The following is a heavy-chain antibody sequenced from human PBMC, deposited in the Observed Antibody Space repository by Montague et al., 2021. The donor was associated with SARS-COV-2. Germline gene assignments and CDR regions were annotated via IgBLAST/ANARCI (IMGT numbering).Heavy chain of an antibody. J-gene: IGHJ4*02. V-gene: IGHV4-61*02. D-gene: IGHD1-26*01. CDR3: ARDDFRWEFDC. CDR1: GDSITSVVSY. Sequence: TLSLTCTVSGDSITSVVSYWCWIRQPAGKGLEWIGRIYTSGSTNYNPSLKSRLTISLDTSKNQFSLKLSSVTAADTAVYYCARDDFRWEFDCWGQGTLVTVSS. CDR2: IYTSGST.